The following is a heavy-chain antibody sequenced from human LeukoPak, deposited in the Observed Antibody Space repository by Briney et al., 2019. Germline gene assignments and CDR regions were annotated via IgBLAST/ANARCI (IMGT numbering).Heavy chain of an antibody. V-gene: IGHV1-69*13. D-gene: IGHD2-15*01. J-gene: IGHJ6*03. CDR2: IIPIFGTA. CDR1: GGTFSSYA. Sequence: SVKVSCKASGGTFSSYAISWVRQAPGQGLEWMGGIIPIFGTANYAQKVQGRVTITADEATSTAYMELRSLRSEDTAVYYCARGITVAYYYYYMDVWGKGTTVTVSS. CDR3: ARGITVAYYYYYMDV.